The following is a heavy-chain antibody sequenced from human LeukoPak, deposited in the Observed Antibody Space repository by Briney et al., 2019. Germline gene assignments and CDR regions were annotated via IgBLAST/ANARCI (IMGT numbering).Heavy chain of an antibody. J-gene: IGHJ5*02. CDR1: GGSISSYY. Sequence: SETLSLTCTVSGGSISSYYWSWIRQPPGQGLEWIGYLYYGGSTNYNPSLKSRVTISVDTSKNQFSLRLSSVTAADTAVYYCAREFYSSSSEWFDPWGQGTLVTASS. CDR2: LYYGGST. D-gene: IGHD6-6*01. V-gene: IGHV4-59*01. CDR3: AREFYSSSSEWFDP.